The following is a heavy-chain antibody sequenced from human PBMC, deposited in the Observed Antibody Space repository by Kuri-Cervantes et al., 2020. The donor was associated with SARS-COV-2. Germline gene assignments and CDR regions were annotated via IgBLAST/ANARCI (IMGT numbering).Heavy chain of an antibody. Sequence: GESLKISCAASGFTFSDYYMSWIRQAPGKGLEWVSAISGSGGSTYYADSVKGRFTISRDNSKNTLYLQMNSLRAEDTAVYYCAKVVRGYYGSGSYEGGMDVWGQGTTVTVSS. CDR2: ISGSGGST. D-gene: IGHD3-10*01. J-gene: IGHJ6*02. CDR1: GFTFSDYY. V-gene: IGHV3-23*01. CDR3: AKVVRGYYGSGSYEGGMDV.